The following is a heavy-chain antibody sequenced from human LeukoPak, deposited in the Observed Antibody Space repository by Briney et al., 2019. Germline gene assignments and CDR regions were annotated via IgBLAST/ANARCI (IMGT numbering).Heavy chain of an antibody. CDR3: ARAAGAVSGTNWFDP. V-gene: IGHV4-30-4*01. Sequence: SETLSLTCTASGGSISSGDYYWSWIRQSPGKGLEWIGHMHYTGSTYYNPSLKSRITVSVDTSKNQFSLKLNPVTVADTAVYYCARAAGAVSGTNWFDPWGQGTLVIVSS. D-gene: IGHD6-19*01. J-gene: IGHJ5*02. CDR2: MHYTGST. CDR1: GGSISSGDYY.